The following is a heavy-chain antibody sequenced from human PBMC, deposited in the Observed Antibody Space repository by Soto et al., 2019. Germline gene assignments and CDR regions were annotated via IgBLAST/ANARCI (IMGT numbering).Heavy chain of an antibody. D-gene: IGHD3-22*01. J-gene: IGHJ5*02. CDR2: ITSDGDST. Sequence: PGGSLRLSCAASGFSFDYTMHWVRQAPGKGLEWVSLITSDGDSTYYADSVKGRFTISRDNRKNALYLQMSSLRTEDTAMYYCARYRRTMIVVGDWFDPWGQGTLVTVSS. V-gene: IGHV3-43*01. CDR1: GFSFDYT. CDR3: ARYRRTMIVVGDWFDP.